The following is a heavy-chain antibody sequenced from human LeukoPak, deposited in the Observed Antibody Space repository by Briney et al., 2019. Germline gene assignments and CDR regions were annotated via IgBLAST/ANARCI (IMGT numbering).Heavy chain of an antibody. Sequence: GGSLRLSCAASGFTVSSNYMTRVRQAPGKGLEWVSLIFTSGSTKSADSVKGRFTTSRDNSKNTLYLQMSSLRAEDTAVYYCARGDYMAVAVNWGQGTLVTVSS. D-gene: IGHD6-19*01. V-gene: IGHV3-66*01. J-gene: IGHJ4*02. CDR3: ARGDYMAVAVN. CDR1: GFTVSSNY. CDR2: IFTSGST.